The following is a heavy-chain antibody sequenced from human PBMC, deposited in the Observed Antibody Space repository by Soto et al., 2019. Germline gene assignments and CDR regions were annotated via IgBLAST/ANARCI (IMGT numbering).Heavy chain of an antibody. D-gene: IGHD3-22*01. Sequence: LRLSCAASGFTFSSYAMHWVRQAPGKGLEWVAVISYDGSNKYYADSVKGRFTISRDNSKNTLYLQMNNLRAEDTAVYYCARDPQYYYDSSGFFDYWGQGTLVTVSS. CDR1: GFTFSSYA. CDR3: ARDPQYYYDSSGFFDY. V-gene: IGHV3-30-3*01. CDR2: ISYDGSNK. J-gene: IGHJ4*02.